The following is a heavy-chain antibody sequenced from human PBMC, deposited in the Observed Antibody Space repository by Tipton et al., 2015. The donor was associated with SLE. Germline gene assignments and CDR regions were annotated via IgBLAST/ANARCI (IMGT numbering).Heavy chain of an antibody. V-gene: IGHV4-59*08. J-gene: IGHJ6*02. D-gene: IGHD1-1*01. CDR2: IYYGGHT. Sequence: SLTCSVSGGAISSYYWSWIRQPPGKGLEWIGYIYYGGHTKYNPSHMSRAAISVDTSKDQIYLNLTSVTAADAAVYYCARSTTLQGRMAVWGQGTTVTVSS. CDR1: GGAISSYY. CDR3: ARSTTLQGRMAV.